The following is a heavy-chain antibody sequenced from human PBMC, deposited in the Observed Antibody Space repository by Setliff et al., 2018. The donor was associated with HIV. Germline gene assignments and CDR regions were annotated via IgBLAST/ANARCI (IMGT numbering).Heavy chain of an antibody. CDR2: INSDGSYT. V-gene: IGHV3-74*01. J-gene: IGHJ4*02. D-gene: IGHD3-22*01. Sequence: GGSLRLSCAASGFPFSVHGMHWVRQAPGKGLVWVSRINSDGSYTSYAESVKGRFTISRDNAKNTLFLQMNSLRAEDTAVYYCARFDDSNGFDYWGQGTLVTVSS. CDR3: ARFDDSNGFDY. CDR1: GFPFSVHG.